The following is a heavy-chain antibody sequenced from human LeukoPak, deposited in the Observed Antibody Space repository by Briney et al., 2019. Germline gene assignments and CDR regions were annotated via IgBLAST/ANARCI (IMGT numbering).Heavy chain of an antibody. Sequence: KPSETLSLTCTVSGGSISSSSYYWGWIRQPPGKGLEWIGGIYYSGSTYCNPSLKSRVTISVDTSKNQFSLKLSSVTAADTAVYYCARYSVGSGSYWNWFDPWGQGTLVTVSS. V-gene: IGHV4-39*07. CDR3: ARYSVGSGSYWNWFDP. CDR1: GGSISSSSYY. CDR2: IYYSGST. J-gene: IGHJ5*02. D-gene: IGHD3-10*01.